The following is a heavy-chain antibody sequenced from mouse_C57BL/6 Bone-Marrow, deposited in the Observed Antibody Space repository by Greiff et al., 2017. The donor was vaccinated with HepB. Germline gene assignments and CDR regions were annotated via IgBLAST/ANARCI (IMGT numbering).Heavy chain of an antibody. CDR2: ISSGGDYI. CDR1: GFTFSSYA. D-gene: IGHD1-1*01. CDR3: TREYYGSTWFAY. V-gene: IGHV5-9-1*02. J-gene: IGHJ3*01. Sequence: EVHLVESGEGLVKPGGSLKLSCAASGFTFSSYAMSWVRQTPEQRLEWVAYISSGGDYIYYADTVKGRFTISRDNAKNTLYLQMSSLKSEDTAMFNCTREYYGSTWFAYWGQGTLVTVSA.